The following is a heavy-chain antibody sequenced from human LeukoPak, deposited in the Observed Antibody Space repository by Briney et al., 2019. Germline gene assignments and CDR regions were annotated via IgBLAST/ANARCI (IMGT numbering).Heavy chain of an antibody. D-gene: IGHD4-17*01. J-gene: IGHJ4*02. CDR1: GGSISSSSYY. V-gene: IGHV4-39*01. CDR3: ARQGLRIDY. CDR2: IYYSGST. Sequence: SETLSLTCTVSGGSISSSSYYWGWIRQPPGKGLEWIGSIYYSGSTYYNPSLKSRVTISVDTSKNQFSPKLSSVTAADTAVYYCARQGLRIDYWGQGTLVTVSS.